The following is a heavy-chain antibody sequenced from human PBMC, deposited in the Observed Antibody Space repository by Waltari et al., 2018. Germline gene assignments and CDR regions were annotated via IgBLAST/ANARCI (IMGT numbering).Heavy chain of an antibody. CDR1: GFTFSSYW. Sequence: EVQLVESGGGLVQPGGSLRLSCAASGFTFSSYWMHWVRQAPGKGLVWVSRIKSAGGSIRDADSVKGRFTITRDNAKNTRYRQMNSLRAEDTAVYYCARGGRMTTVTNIDYWGQGTLVTVSS. CDR2: IKSAGGSI. CDR3: ARGGRMTTVTNIDY. V-gene: IGHV3-74*01. D-gene: IGHD4-17*01. J-gene: IGHJ4*02.